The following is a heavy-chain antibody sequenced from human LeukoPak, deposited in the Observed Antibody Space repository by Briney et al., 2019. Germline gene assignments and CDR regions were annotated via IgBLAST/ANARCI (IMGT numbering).Heavy chain of an antibody. CDR1: GYTFTNYD. D-gene: IGHD6-13*01. Sequence: ASVKVSCKASGYTFTNYDINWVRQATGQGLEWMGWTNPISGYTGYAQKFQGRVTITRNTSISTAYMEVSSLRSEDTAVYYCARGNRLYSSSWSSLPFDIWGHGTMVTVSS. J-gene: IGHJ3*02. CDR2: TNPISGYT. V-gene: IGHV1-8*01. CDR3: ARGNRLYSSSWSSLPFDI.